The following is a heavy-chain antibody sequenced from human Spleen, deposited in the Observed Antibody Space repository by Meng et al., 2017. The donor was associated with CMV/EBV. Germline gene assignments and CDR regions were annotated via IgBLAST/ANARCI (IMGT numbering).Heavy chain of an antibody. CDR3: ARDRMVLGVKYYHYGLDV. V-gene: IGHV3-48*03. CDR1: GFIFSSYE. J-gene: IGHJ6*02. CDR2: ISSRGTRI. Sequence: GESLKISCAASGFIFSSYEMHWVRPTPVQGLEWISYISSRGTRIQDEDSVKGRFTISRDNAKNSLSLHMSSLRGDDTAVYYCARDRMVLGVKYYHYGLDVWGQGTTVTVSS. D-gene: IGHD3-10*01.